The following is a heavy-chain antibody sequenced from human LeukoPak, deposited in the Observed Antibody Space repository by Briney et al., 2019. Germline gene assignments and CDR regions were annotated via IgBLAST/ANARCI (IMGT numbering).Heavy chain of an antibody. CDR1: GFTFDDYA. Sequence: GGSLRLSCAASGFTFDDYAMHWFRQAPGKGLEWVSGISWNSGSIGYADSVKGRFTISRDNAKNSLYLQMNSLRAEDTALYYCAKATRHLDAFDIWAKGQWSPSLQ. CDR2: ISWNSGSI. J-gene: IGHJ3*02. V-gene: IGHV3-9*01. CDR3: AKATRHLDAFDI.